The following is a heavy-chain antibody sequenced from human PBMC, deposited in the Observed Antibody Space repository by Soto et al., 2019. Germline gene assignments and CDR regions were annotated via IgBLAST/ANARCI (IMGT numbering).Heavy chain of an antibody. CDR2: INHSGST. V-gene: IGHV4-34*01. Sequence: PSETLSLTCAVYGGSFSGYYWSWIRQPPGKGLEWIGEINHSGSTNYNPSLKSRVTISVDTSKNQFSLKLSSVTAADTAVYYCARAPGIAVAPLGYYYYYGMDVWGQGTTVTVSS. CDR3: ARAPGIAVAPLGYYYYYGMDV. CDR1: GGSFSGYY. D-gene: IGHD6-19*01. J-gene: IGHJ6*02.